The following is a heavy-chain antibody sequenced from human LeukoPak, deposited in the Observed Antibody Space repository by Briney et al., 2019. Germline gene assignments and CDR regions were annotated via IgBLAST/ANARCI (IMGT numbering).Heavy chain of an antibody. Sequence: PGGSLRLSCTASGFTFGDYAMSWVRQAPGKGLEWVGFIRSKAYGGTTEYAASVKGRFTISRDDSKSIAYLQMNSLKTEDTAVYYCEGLLDLYDFWSGNPSYWGQGTLVTVSS. D-gene: IGHD3-3*01. J-gene: IGHJ4*02. V-gene: IGHV3-49*04. CDR1: GFTFGDYA. CDR3: EGLLDLYDFWSGNPSY. CDR2: IRSKAYGGTT.